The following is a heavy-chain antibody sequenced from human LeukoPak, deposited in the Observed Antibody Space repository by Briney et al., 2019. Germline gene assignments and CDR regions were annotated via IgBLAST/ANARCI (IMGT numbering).Heavy chain of an antibody. CDR2: IHYSGST. V-gene: IGHV4-59*01. CDR1: GGSISSSY. D-gene: IGHD6-13*01. CDR3: ATQFGLAAAGTFVDLGYYYMDV. Sequence: SETLSLTCTVSGGSISSSYWSWIRQPPGKGLEWIGYIHYSGSTNNNPSLKSRVTISVDTSKNHFSLKLSSVTAADTAVYYCATQFGLAAAGTFVDLGYYYMDVWGKGTTVTVSS. J-gene: IGHJ6*03.